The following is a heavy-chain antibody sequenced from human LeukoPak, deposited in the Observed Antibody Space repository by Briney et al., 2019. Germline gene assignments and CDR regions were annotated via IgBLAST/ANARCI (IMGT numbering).Heavy chain of an antibody. CDR2: IIPIFGTA. D-gene: IGHD3-22*01. J-gene: IGHJ4*02. CDR1: GGTFSSYA. CDR3: ARVYYDSSGYYYGGYFDY. V-gene: IGHV1-69*05. Sequence: SVKVSCKASGGTFSSYAISWVRQAPGQGLEWMGGIIPIFGTANYAQKFQGRVTITTDESTSTAYMELSSLRSEDTAAYYCARVYYDSSGYYYGGYFDYWGQGTLVTVSS.